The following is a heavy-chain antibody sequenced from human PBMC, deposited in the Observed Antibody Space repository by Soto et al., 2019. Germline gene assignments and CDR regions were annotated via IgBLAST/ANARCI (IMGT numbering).Heavy chain of an antibody. J-gene: IGHJ4*02. V-gene: IGHV1-69*14. CDR2: IVPTVDTS. CDR1: GATFSSYA. CDR3: VRVVAIPGYPDN. Sequence: QVQLVQSGAEVRQPASSVKVSCKTSGATFSSYAITWVRQAPGQGLEWMGGIVPTVDTSTYAPTFQVRVTITADKFTSTVYMELSSLRSDDTAVYYCVRVVAIPGYPDNWGQGTLVTVSS. D-gene: IGHD5-12*01.